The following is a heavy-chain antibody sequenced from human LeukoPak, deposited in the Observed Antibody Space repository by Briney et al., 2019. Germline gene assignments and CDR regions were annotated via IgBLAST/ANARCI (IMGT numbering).Heavy chain of an antibody. CDR3: AKDLSGNYDILTGYLTAFDY. J-gene: IGHJ4*02. CDR1: GFTFDDYA. D-gene: IGHD3-9*01. V-gene: IGHV3-9*01. CDR2: ISWNSGSI. Sequence: PGGSLRLSCAASGFTFDDYAMHWVRQAPGKGLEWVSGISWNSGSIGYADSVKGRFTISRDNAKNSLYLQMNSLRAEDTALYYCAKDLSGNYDILTGYLTAFDYWGQGTLVTVSS.